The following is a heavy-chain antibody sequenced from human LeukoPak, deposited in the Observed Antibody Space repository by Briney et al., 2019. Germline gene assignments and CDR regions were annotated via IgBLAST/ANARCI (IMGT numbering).Heavy chain of an antibody. CDR3: AKDVWYYDSSGFQGYFDY. J-gene: IGHJ4*02. CDR2: ISYDGSNK. V-gene: IGHV3-30*18. CDR1: GFTFSSYG. Sequence: GGSLRLSCAASGFTFSSYGMHWVRQAPGKGLEWVAVISYDGSNKYYADSVKGRFTISRDNSKNTLYLQMNSLRAEDTAVYYCAKDVWYYDSSGFQGYFDYWGQGTLVTVPS. D-gene: IGHD3-22*01.